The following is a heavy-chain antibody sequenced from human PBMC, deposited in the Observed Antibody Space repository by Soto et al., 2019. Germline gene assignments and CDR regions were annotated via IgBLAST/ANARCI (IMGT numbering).Heavy chain of an antibody. D-gene: IGHD4-17*01. CDR1: GFTFSSYT. Sequence: GGSLRLSCAASGFTFSSYTMNWVRQAPGRGLEWVSSIGTSSSYIYYADSVKGRFTISRDNVKNSLFLQMNSLRADDTAVYYCARDSVRDYLYYYYGMDVWGQGTTVTVSS. V-gene: IGHV3-21*01. CDR3: ARDSVRDYLYYYYGMDV. CDR2: IGTSSSYI. J-gene: IGHJ6*02.